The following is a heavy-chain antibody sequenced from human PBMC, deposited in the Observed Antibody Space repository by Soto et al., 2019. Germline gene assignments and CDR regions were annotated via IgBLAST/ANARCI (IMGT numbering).Heavy chain of an antibody. D-gene: IGHD4-17*01. J-gene: IGHJ4*02. CDR3: ARAVVTTTPNFDY. V-gene: IGHV1-2*02. CDR2: INPNSGAT. Sequence: QVQLVQSGAEVKKPGASVKVSCKASGYTFTAYYIHWVRQAPGQGLEWVGWINPNSGATNYAQKLQGGATLTRVAAINTVYMEPGRLILGGTGLYYCARAVVTTTPNFDYWGQGTLVTVSS. CDR1: GYTFTAYY.